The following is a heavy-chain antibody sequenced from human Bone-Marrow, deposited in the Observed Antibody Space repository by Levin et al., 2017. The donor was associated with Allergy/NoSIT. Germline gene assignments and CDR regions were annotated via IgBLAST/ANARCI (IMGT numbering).Heavy chain of an antibody. D-gene: IGHD3-16*02. CDR1: GGSISSSSYY. J-gene: IGHJ4*02. CDR3: ARHSEQSVGGELSSAGVDY. V-gene: IGHV4-39*01. Sequence: SETLSLTCTVSGGSISSSSYYWGWIRQPPGKGLEWIGSIYYSGSTYYNPFLKSRVTISVDTSKNQFSLKLSSVTAADTAVYYCARHSEQSVGGELSSAGVDYWGQGTLVTVSS. CDR2: IYYSGST.